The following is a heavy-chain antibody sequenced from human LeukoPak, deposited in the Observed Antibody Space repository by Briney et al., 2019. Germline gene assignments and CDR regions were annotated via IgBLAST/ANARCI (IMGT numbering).Heavy chain of an antibody. CDR3: ARRRRIVGATGDFDY. V-gene: IGHV5-51*01. D-gene: IGHD1-26*01. J-gene: IGHJ4*02. Sequence: GESLKISCKGSGYSFTSYWIGWVRQMPGKGLEWMGIIYPGDSDTRYSPSFQGQVTISADKSISTAYLQWTRPKASDTAMYYCARRRRIVGATGDFDYWGQGTLVTVS. CDR2: IYPGDSDT. CDR1: GYSFTSYW.